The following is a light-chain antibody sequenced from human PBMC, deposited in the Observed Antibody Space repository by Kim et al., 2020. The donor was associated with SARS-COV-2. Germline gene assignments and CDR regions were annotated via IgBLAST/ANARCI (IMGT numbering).Light chain of an antibody. CDR1: QSIDSW. CDR3: QNDDGLWT. Sequence: DIQMTQSPSTLSASVGDRITITCRASQSIDSWLAWYQQKPGKAPKLLIYKASSLQSGVPSRFSGSGSGTEWTLTISNLQPGDFAAFYGQNDDGLWTFGQGTKVDIK. V-gene: IGKV1-5*03. CDR2: KAS. J-gene: IGKJ1*01.